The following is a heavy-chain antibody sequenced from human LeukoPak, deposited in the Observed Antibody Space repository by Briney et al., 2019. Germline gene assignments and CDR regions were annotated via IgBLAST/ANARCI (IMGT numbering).Heavy chain of an antibody. CDR1: GGTFSSYA. CDR2: IIPILGIA. CDR3: ARSARELPTDY. D-gene: IGHD1-26*01. V-gene: IGHV1-69*04. J-gene: IGHJ4*01. Sequence: SVKVSCKASGGTFSSYAISWVRQAPGQGLEWMGRIIPILGIANYAQKFQGRVTITADKSTSTAYMELSSLRSEDTAVYYCARSARELPTDYWGQEPWSPSPQ.